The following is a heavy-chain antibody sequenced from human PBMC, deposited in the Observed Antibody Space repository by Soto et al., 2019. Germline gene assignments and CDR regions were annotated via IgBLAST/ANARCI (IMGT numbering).Heavy chain of an antibody. J-gene: IGHJ6*02. V-gene: IGHV6-1*01. CDR3: ARGGMDYDFWSGYLESDGMDV. D-gene: IGHD3-3*01. CDR1: GDSVSSTSAA. Sequence: PSQTLSLTCGISGDSVSSTSAAWNWIRQSPSRGLEWLGRTYYRSKWYNDYAVSVKSRISINPDTSKNQFSLQLNSVTPEDTAVYYCARGGMDYDFWSGYLESDGMDVWGQGTTVTVSS. CDR2: TYYRSKWYN.